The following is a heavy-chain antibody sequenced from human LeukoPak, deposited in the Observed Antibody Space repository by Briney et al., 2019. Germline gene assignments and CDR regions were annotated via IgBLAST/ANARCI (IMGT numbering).Heavy chain of an antibody. Sequence: PSQTLSLTCTVSGGSITSDNYFWSWIRHLPGKGLEWIGYIYHSGNTYYNPSLKSRVTISVDTSKNQFSLKLSSVTAADTAVYYCARVIVATISGWFDPWGQGTLVTVSS. CDR1: GGSITSDNYF. CDR2: IYHSGNT. J-gene: IGHJ5*02. V-gene: IGHV4-30-4*08. CDR3: ARVIVATISGWFDP. D-gene: IGHD5-12*01.